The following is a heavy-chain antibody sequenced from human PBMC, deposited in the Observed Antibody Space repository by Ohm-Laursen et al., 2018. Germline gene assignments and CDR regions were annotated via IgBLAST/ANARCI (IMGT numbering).Heavy chain of an antibody. Sequence: SLRLSCAASGFSFSTYAMSWVRQTPGKGPEWVSSIGPSGASTYYADSVKGRFTISRDNSENTLYLQMNTLRAEDTALYYCARGELVHAYWGQGTLVTVSS. D-gene: IGHD3-10*01. CDR3: ARGELVHAY. J-gene: IGHJ4*02. V-gene: IGHV3-23*01. CDR2: IGPSGAST. CDR1: GFSFSTYA.